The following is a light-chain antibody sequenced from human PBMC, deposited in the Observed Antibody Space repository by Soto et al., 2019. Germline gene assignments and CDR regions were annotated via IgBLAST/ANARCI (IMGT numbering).Light chain of an antibody. CDR1: QSVLYTSNNQNY. V-gene: IGKV4-1*01. Sequence: DIVMTQSPDSLGVSLGERATINCKSSQSVLYTSNNQNYLAWYQQKSGQPLKLLLYGASARESGVPARFRGSGSGTDFPLSIKGLQADDVGVYCCQQYYLVPFTFVPGTKVDIK. J-gene: IGKJ3*01. CDR3: QQYYLVPFT. CDR2: GAS.